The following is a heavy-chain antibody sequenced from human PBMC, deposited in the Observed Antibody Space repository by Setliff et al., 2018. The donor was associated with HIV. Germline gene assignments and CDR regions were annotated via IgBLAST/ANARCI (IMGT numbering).Heavy chain of an antibody. Sequence: PSETLSLTCTVSGGSISSGTYYWSWIRQPAGKGLEWLGHIYASGRTNYSPSLMSRITISVDTSRNQLSLKLSSVTAADTAIYYCARDRGSDGSGDKWFDPWGQGTLVTVSS. CDR3: ARDRGSDGSGDKWFDP. V-gene: IGHV4-61*09. J-gene: IGHJ5*02. D-gene: IGHD3-22*01. CDR2: IYASGRT. CDR1: GGSISSGTYY.